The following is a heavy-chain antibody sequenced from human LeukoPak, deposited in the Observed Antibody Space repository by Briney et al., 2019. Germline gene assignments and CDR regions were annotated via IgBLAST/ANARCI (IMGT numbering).Heavy chain of an antibody. D-gene: IGHD5-18*01. V-gene: IGHV3-30*18. CDR3: AKRDTAMAPGGH. Sequence: GGSLRLSCAASGFTFSSYGMHWDRQAPGKGLEWVAVISYDGSNKYYADSVKGRFTISRDNSKNTLYLQMNSLRAEDTAVYYCAKRDTAMAPGGHWGQGTLVTVSS. J-gene: IGHJ4*02. CDR1: GFTFSSYG. CDR2: ISYDGSNK.